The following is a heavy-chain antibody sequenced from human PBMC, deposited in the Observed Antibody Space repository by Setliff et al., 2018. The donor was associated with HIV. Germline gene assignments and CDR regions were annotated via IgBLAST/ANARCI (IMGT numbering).Heavy chain of an antibody. CDR2: ISYSGST. V-gene: IGHV4-39*01. Sequence: LSLTCNVSGGSFSNSYYFWGWIRQPPGKGLEWIGSISYSGSTYYNPSLKSRVTMSVDTSKNQFSLKLSSVTAADTAVYYCTGDYNSGSNRFDYWGQGTPVTVSS. D-gene: IGHD3-10*01. CDR3: TGDYNSGSNRFDY. CDR1: GGSFSNSYYF. J-gene: IGHJ4*02.